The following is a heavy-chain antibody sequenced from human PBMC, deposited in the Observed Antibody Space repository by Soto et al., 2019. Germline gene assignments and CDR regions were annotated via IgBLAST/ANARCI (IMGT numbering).Heavy chain of an antibody. Sequence: QVQLVQSGAEVKKPGASVKVSCKASGFTFTNSYMHWVRQAPGQGLEWMGIINPSGGSTHYAQRFRGRVTMTRDTSTSTVYMELSSLRSEDTAVYYCATDIGYCGGGSCTYDWYFDLWGRGTLVTVSS. CDR3: ATDIGYCGGGSCTYDWYFDL. V-gene: IGHV1-46*01. CDR2: INPSGGST. J-gene: IGHJ2*01. CDR1: GFTFTNSY. D-gene: IGHD2-15*01.